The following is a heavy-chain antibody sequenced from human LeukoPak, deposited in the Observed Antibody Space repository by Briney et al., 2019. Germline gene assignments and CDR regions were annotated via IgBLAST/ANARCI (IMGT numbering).Heavy chain of an antibody. Sequence: GASVKVSCKATSRISWVRQAPGQGLAGMGWNGTYGGDTNYAQKFQGRITVTTDSSTSTVYMELRNLPSDDTAVYYCARDLWNFYDDSGYNRDFDSWGQGTLVTVSS. D-gene: IGHD3-22*01. CDR3: ARDLWNFYDDSGYNRDFDS. V-gene: IGHV1-18*01. CDR1: TSR. CDR2: NGTYGGDT. J-gene: IGHJ5*01.